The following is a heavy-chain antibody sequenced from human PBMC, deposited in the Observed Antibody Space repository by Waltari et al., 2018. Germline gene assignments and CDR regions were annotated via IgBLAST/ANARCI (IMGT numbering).Heavy chain of an antibody. D-gene: IGHD5-12*01. CDR3: ATSRDGYNLIGDY. CDR1: AFTFSSNW. CDR2: INGDGSTT. Sequence: EQRLVESGGGLFQPGGALRLSCAASAFTFSSNWMHWVRQAPGKGLVWVSRINGDGSTTSYADSVMGRFAISRDNAKNTLYLQVDSLRAEDTAVYYCATSRDGYNLIGDYWGQGTLVTVSS. V-gene: IGHV3-74*01. J-gene: IGHJ4*02.